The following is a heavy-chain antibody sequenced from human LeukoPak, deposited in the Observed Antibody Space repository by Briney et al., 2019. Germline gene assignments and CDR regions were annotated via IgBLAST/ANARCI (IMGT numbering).Heavy chain of an antibody. CDR3: ARDRWESK. V-gene: IGHV3-48*02. CDR1: GFTFSSST. J-gene: IGHJ4*02. CDR2: ISTDSTTI. D-gene: IGHD1-26*01. Sequence: GGSLRLSCAASGFTFSSSTMNWVRQAPGKGLEWISYISTDSTTIYYADSVKGRSTISRDNAKNSLFLHMNTLRDEDTAVYYCARDRWESKWGQGTLVTVSS.